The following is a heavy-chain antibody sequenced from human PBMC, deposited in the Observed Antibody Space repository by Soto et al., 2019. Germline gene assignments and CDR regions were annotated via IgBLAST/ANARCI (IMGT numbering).Heavy chain of an antibody. J-gene: IGHJ4*02. Sequence: GASVKVSCKASGGTFSSYAISWVRQAPGQGLEWMGGIVPILRTANYAQTFQGRVIITADESARTSYMELRSLRSQDTAVYYCVRDSGAKLSSSWGQGTLVTVSS. CDR2: IVPILRTA. CDR3: VRDSGAKLSSS. CDR1: GGTFSSYA. V-gene: IGHV1-69*13. D-gene: IGHD6-13*01.